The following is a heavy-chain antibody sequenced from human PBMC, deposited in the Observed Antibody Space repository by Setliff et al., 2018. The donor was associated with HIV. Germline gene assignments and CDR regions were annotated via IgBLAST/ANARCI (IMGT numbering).Heavy chain of an antibody. V-gene: IGHV4-61*02. CDR1: GGSISSGRNY. J-gene: IGHJ5*01. Sequence: LSLTCTVSGGSISSGRNYWSWIRQTAGKGLEWIGRIYTSGSTNYNPSLQSRVTISIDTTKKQLFLRVRSVTAADTAVYYCARGGYSSKWYSWFDPWGQGTLVTVSS. CDR3: ARGGYSSKWYSWFDP. CDR2: IYTSGST. D-gene: IGHD2-2*01.